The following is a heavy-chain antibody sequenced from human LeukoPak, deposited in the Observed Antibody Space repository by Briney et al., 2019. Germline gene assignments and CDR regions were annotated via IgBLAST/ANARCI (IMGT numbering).Heavy chain of an antibody. J-gene: IGHJ5*02. CDR2: INPNSGGT. CDR1: GYTFTGYY. V-gene: IGHV1-2*02. CDR3: ARAYDFWSGYYGFDP. Sequence: ASVTVSCKASGYTFTGYYMHWVRQAPGQGLEWMGWINPNSGGTNYAQKFQGRVTMTRDTSISTAYMELSRLRSDDTAVYYCARAYDFWSGYYGFDPWGQGTLVTVSS. D-gene: IGHD3-3*01.